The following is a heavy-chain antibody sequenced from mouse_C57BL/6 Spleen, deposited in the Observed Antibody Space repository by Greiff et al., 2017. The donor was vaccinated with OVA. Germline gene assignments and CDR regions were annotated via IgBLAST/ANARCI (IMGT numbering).Heavy chain of an antibody. CDR1: GYTFTSYW. Sequence: QVQLQQPGAELVKPGASVKLSCKASGYTFTSYWMHWVKQRPGHCLEWIGMIHPNSGSTNYNEKFKNTATLTVDKYSSTAYMQLSSLTSEDSAVYYGAREGTWTFAYWGQGTLVTVSA. CDR2: IHPNSGST. CDR3: AREGTWTFAY. V-gene: IGHV1-64*01. J-gene: IGHJ3*01.